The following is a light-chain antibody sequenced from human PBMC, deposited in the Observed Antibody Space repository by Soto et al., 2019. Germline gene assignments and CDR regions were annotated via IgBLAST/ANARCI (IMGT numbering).Light chain of an antibody. Sequence: QSVVTQPPSVSAAPGQKVTISCSGSSSSSHIGHHSVSWYQHLPGTAPKLLIYDNDQRPSGIPARFSGSKSATSATLDTTGRQTGDEADYYCGTWDTGMRAYVLGTGTKLTVL. J-gene: IGLJ1*01. CDR3: GTWDTGMRAYV. CDR2: DND. CDR1: SSSSHIGHHS. V-gene: IGLV1-51*01.